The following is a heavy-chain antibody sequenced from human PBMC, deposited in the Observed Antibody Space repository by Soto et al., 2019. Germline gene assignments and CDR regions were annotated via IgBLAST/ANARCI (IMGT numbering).Heavy chain of an antibody. D-gene: IGHD3-16*02. Sequence: QVQLVESGGGVVQPGRSLRLSCAASGFTFSSYGMHWVRQAPGKGLEWVAVIWYDGSNKYYADSVKGRFTISRDNSKNTLYLQMNSLRAEDTAVYYCARDGVFGGVIVQYYFDYWGQGTLVTVSS. J-gene: IGHJ4*02. CDR3: ARDGVFGGVIVQYYFDY. CDR2: IWYDGSNK. V-gene: IGHV3-33*01. CDR1: GFTFSSYG.